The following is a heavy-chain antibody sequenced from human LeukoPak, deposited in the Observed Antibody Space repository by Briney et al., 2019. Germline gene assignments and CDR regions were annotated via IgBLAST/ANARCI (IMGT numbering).Heavy chain of an antibody. Sequence: PGGSLRLSCAASGFTFSSYAMHWVRQAPGKGLEWVAVISYDGSNKYYADSVKGRFTISRDNSKNTLYLQMNSLRAEDTAVYYCARAADYYDSSGYPRWSFDYWGQGTLVTVSS. D-gene: IGHD3-22*01. CDR2: ISYDGSNK. J-gene: IGHJ4*02. CDR1: GFTFSSYA. CDR3: ARAADYYDSSGYPRWSFDY. V-gene: IGHV3-30-3*01.